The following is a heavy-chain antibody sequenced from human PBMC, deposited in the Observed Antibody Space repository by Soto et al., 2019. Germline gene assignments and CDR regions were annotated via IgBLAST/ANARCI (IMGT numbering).Heavy chain of an antibody. J-gene: IGHJ5*02. CDR2: IYYSGST. CDR3: ARGPIAAAGNNWFDP. Sequence: PSETLSLTCTVSGGSISSYYWSWIRQPPGKGLEWIGYIYYSGSTNYNPSLKSRVTISVDTSKNQFSLKLSSVTAADTAVYYCARGPIAAAGNNWFDPWGQGTLVTVSS. V-gene: IGHV4-59*01. CDR1: GGSISSYY. D-gene: IGHD6-13*01.